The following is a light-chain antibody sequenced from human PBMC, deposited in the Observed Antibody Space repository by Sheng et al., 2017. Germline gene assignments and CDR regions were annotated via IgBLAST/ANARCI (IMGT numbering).Light chain of an antibody. CDR1: QSISSY. V-gene: IGKV1-39*01. CDR2: AAS. CDR3: QHYGNSKWT. Sequence: DIQMTQSPSSLSASVGDRVTITCRASQSISSYLNWYQQKPGKAPKLLIYAASSLQSGVPSRFSGSGSGTDFTLTISRLEPEDFAVYYCQHYGNSKWTFGQGTKVEIK. J-gene: IGKJ1*01.